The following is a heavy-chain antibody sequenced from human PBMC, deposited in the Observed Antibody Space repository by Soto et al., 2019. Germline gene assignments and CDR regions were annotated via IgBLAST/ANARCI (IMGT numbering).Heavy chain of an antibody. CDR3: ARQQLEFYDDYGMDV. J-gene: IGHJ6*02. D-gene: IGHD6-13*01. V-gene: IGHV1-18*01. Sequence: QVQLVQSGAEVKKPGASVKVSCKASGYTFTSYGISWVRQAPGQGLEWMGWISAYNGNTNYAQKLQGRVTMTTDTATSTAYMELRSMRSDDTAVYYCARQQLEFYDDYGMDVWGQGTTVTVSS. CDR1: GYTFTSYG. CDR2: ISAYNGNT.